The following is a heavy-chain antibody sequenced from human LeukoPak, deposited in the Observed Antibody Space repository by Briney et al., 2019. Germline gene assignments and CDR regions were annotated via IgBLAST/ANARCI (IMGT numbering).Heavy chain of an antibody. CDR1: GGSISIYY. J-gene: IGHJ2*01. CDR3: ARLGTVVTPDWYFGL. V-gene: IGHV4-59*08. D-gene: IGHD4-23*01. CDR2: IYYSGST. Sequence: SETLSLTCTVSGGSISIYYWSWVRQPPGKGLEWIGHIYYSGSTNYNPSLKSRVNMAVDTSKNQFSLRLSSVTAADTAVYYSARLGTVVTPDWYFGLWGRGTLVTVSS.